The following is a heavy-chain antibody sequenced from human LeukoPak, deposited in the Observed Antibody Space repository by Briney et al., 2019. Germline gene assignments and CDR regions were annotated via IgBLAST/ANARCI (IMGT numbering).Heavy chain of an antibody. CDR1: ALTFSSYA. J-gene: IGHJ4*02. CDR3: AKARLSSVVITNFDY. Sequence: GGSLRLSCAASALTFSSYAMSWVRQAPGKGLEWVSAISGSGGITYYADSVKGRFTISRDNSKNTLYLQMNSLRAEDTAGYYCAKARLSSVVITNFDYWGQGTLVTVSS. CDR2: ISGSGGIT. D-gene: IGHD3-22*01. V-gene: IGHV3-23*01.